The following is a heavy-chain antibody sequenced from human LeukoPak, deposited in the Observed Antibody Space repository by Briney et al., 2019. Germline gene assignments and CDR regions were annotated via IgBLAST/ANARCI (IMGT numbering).Heavy chain of an antibody. CDR1: GLAFSSYT. V-gene: IGHV3-30-3*01. CDR3: ASPTATVMDY. J-gene: IGHJ4*02. CDR2: ISYDAGTI. D-gene: IGHD4-17*01. Sequence: GGSLRLACAAFGLAFSSYTMHWVRQQPGKGLEWVAVISYDAGTIYYADSVKGRFTISRDNSKNTLYLQLDSLRPEDTVVYYCASPTATVMDYWGQGTLVTVSS.